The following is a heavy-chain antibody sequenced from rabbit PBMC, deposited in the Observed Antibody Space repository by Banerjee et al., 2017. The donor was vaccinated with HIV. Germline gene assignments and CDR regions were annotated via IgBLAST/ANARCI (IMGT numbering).Heavy chain of an antibody. Sequence: QQQLEESGGDLVKPGASLTLTCKASGFSFSSSYWICWVRQAPGKGLEWIACIGVGGSGSTYYASWAKGRFTISKTSSTTVTLQMTSLTAADTATYFCARDHANNGGYYFNLWGQGTLVTVS. CDR2: IGVGGSGST. V-gene: IGHV1S45*01. CDR1: GFSFSSSYW. J-gene: IGHJ4*01. CDR3: ARDHANNGGYYFNL. D-gene: IGHD2-1*01.